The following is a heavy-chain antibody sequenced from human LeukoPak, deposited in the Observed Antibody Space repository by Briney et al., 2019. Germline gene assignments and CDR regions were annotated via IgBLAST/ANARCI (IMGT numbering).Heavy chain of an antibody. CDR1: RFTFSSYG. CDR2: INPSGGST. Sequence: GGSLRLSCAASRFTFSSYGMHWVRQAPGQGLEWMGIINPSGGSTSYAQKFQGRVTMTRDMSTSTVYMELSSLRSEDTAVYYCARVGGYDYMDVWGKGTTVTISS. V-gene: IGHV1-46*01. D-gene: IGHD2-2*01. J-gene: IGHJ6*03. CDR3: ARVGGYDYMDV.